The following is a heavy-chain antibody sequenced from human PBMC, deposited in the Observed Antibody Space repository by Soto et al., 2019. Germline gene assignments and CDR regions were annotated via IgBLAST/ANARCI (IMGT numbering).Heavy chain of an antibody. Sequence: GESLKISCKGSGYSFTSYWISWVLQMPGKGLEWMGRIDPSDSYTNYSPSFQGHVTISADKSISTAYLQWSSLKASDTAMYYCARMNILPYYYDSSGPFDYWGQGTLVTVSS. D-gene: IGHD3-22*01. CDR2: IDPSDSYT. J-gene: IGHJ4*02. CDR1: GYSFTSYW. CDR3: ARMNILPYYYDSSGPFDY. V-gene: IGHV5-10-1*01.